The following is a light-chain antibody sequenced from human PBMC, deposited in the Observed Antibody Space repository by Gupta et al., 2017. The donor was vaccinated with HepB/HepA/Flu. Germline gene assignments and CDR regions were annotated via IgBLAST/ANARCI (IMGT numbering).Light chain of an antibody. J-gene: IGKJ4*01. V-gene: IGKV1-33*01. Sequence: DIQMTQSPSSLSAPVGDRVTITCQASQDISNYLDWYQQKPGKAPKLLIYDASNLETGVPSRFSGSGSGTDFTFTISSLQPEDIATYYCQQYDNLPRTIGGGTKVEIK. CDR2: DAS. CDR3: QQYDNLPRT. CDR1: QDISNY.